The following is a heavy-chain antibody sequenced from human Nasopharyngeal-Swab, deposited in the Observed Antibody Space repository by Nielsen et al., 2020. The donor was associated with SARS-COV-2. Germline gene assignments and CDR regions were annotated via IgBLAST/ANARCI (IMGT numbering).Heavy chain of an antibody. V-gene: IGHV1-3*01. Sequence: ASVKVSCKASGYTFTSYAMHWVRQAPGQRLEWMGWINAGNGNTNYSQKFQGRVTITRDTSASTAYMELSSLRSEDTAVYYCARGGRITIFGVAIPERARFDPWGQGTLVTVSS. D-gene: IGHD3-3*01. J-gene: IGHJ5*02. CDR3: ARGGRITIFGVAIPERARFDP. CDR2: INAGNGNT. CDR1: GYTFTSYA.